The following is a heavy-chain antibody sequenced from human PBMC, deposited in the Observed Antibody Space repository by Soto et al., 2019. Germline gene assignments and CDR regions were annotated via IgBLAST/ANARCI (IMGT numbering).Heavy chain of an antibody. CDR2: INHSGST. CDR3: ARGFAAAGTGRYYYYGMDV. Sequence: SATLSLTCAVYGGSFSGYYWSWIRQPPGKGLEWIGEINHSGSTNYNPSLKSRVTISVDTSKNQFSLKLSSVTAADTAVYYCARGFAAAGTGRYYYYGMDVWGQGTTVTVSS. V-gene: IGHV4-34*01. J-gene: IGHJ6*02. CDR1: GGSFSGYY. D-gene: IGHD6-13*01.